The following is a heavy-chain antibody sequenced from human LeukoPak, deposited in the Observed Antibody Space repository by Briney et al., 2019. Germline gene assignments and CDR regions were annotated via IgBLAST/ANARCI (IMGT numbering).Heavy chain of an antibody. D-gene: IGHD2-15*01. V-gene: IGHV1-2*02. J-gene: IGHJ5*02. Sequence: GASVKVSCKASGYTFTGYYMHWVRQAPGQGLEWMGWINPNSGGTNYAQEFQGRVTMTRDTSISTAYMELSRLRSDDTAVYYCARTPIVVVVAATNNWFDPWGQGTLVTVSS. CDR2: INPNSGGT. CDR3: ARTPIVVVVAATNNWFDP. CDR1: GYTFTGYY.